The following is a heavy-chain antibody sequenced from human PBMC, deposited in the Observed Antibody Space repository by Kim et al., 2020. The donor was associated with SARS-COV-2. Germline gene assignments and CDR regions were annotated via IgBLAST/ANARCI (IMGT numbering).Heavy chain of an antibody. D-gene: IGHD2-15*01. CDR1: GFTFSSYA. Sequence: GGSLRLSCAASGFTFSSYAIHWVRQAPGKGLEWVAVILSDGSNKNYGDSVKGRFTISRDNFKNTLYLQMNSLRAEDTAIYYCARGAYCSVTNCYVVRDAFDVWGQGTMVTVSS. J-gene: IGHJ3*01. V-gene: IGHV3-30-3*01. CDR3: ARGAYCSVTNCYVVRDAFDV. CDR2: ILSDGSNK.